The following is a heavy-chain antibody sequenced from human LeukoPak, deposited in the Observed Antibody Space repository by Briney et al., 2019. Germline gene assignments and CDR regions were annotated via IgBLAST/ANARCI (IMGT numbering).Heavy chain of an antibody. D-gene: IGHD4-23*01. Sequence: ETLSLTCTVSGGSISSSSYYWGWIRQPPGKGLEWVSVIYSGGSTYYADSVKGRFTISRDNSKNTLYLQMNSLRAEDTAVYYCARGHAMVTGGLDYWGQGTLVTVSS. V-gene: IGHV3-53*01. CDR1: GGSISSSSYY. CDR2: IYSGGST. J-gene: IGHJ4*02. CDR3: ARGHAMVTGGLDY.